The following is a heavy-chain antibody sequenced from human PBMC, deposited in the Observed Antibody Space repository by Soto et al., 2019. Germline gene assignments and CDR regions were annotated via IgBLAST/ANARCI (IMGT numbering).Heavy chain of an antibody. Sequence: EVQLVESGGGLVQPGGSLRLSCAASGFTFSSYWMHWVRQVPGKGLVWVSRTNSDGSSTSYADSVKGRFTISRDNAKNTLYLQMSSLRAEDTAVYYCARDPSAWELPTDYWGQGTLVTVSS. CDR1: GFTFSSYW. CDR2: TNSDGSST. J-gene: IGHJ4*02. D-gene: IGHD1-26*01. CDR3: ARDPSAWELPTDY. V-gene: IGHV3-74*01.